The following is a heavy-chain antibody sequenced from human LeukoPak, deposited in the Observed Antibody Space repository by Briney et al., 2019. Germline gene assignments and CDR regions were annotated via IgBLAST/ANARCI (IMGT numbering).Heavy chain of an antibody. D-gene: IGHD3-16*01. CDR2: IIPIFGTA. J-gene: IGHJ6*02. Sequence: SVKVSCKASGGTFSSYAISWVRQAPGQGLEWMGGIIPIFGTANYAQKFQGRVTITADESTGTAYMELSSLRSEDTAVYYCARPLGLGAKPHNYYYGMDVWGQGTTVTVSS. CDR3: ARPLGLGAKPHNYYYGMDV. CDR1: GGTFSSYA. V-gene: IGHV1-69*13.